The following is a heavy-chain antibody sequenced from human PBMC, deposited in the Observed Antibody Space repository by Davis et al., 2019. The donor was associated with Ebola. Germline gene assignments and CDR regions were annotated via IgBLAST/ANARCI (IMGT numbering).Heavy chain of an antibody. D-gene: IGHD3-9*01. CDR2: INHSGST. Sequence: PSETLSLTCAVYGGSFSGYYWSWIRQPPGKGLEWIGEINHSGSTNYNPSLKSRVTISVDTSKNQFSLKLSSVTAADTAVYYCARGGPGYDILTGYFLPFDYWGQGTLVTVSS. V-gene: IGHV4-34*01. J-gene: IGHJ4*02. CDR1: GGSFSGYY. CDR3: ARGGPGYDILTGYFLPFDY.